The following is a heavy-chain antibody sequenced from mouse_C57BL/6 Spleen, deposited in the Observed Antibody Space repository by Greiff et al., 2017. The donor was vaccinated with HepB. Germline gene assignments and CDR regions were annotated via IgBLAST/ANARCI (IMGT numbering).Heavy chain of an antibody. CDR3: ARDGYSWYFDV. D-gene: IGHD2-3*01. Sequence: VQLQQSGAELVRPGTSVKVSCKASGYAFTNYLIEWVKQRPGQGLEWIGVINPGSGGTNYNEKFKGKATLTADKSSSTAYMQISSLTSEDSAGYFCARDGYSWYFDVWGTGTTVTVSS. CDR1: GYAFTNYL. V-gene: IGHV1-54*01. CDR2: INPGSGGT. J-gene: IGHJ1*03.